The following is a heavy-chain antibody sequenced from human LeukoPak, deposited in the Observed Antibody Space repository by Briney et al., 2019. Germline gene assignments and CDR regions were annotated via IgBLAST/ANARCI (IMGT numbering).Heavy chain of an antibody. D-gene: IGHD2-21*01. J-gene: IGHJ6*02. CDR1: GGSISSSSYY. CDR3: ARGDGTYYYFYGMDV. CDR2: IYYSGST. V-gene: IGHV4-39*01. Sequence: PSETLSLTCTVSGGSISSSSYYWGWIRQPSGKGLVWIGCIYYSGSTYYNPSLKSRVTISVDTSKNQFSLKLSSVTAADTAVYSCARGDGTYYYFYGMDVWGQGTTVTVSS.